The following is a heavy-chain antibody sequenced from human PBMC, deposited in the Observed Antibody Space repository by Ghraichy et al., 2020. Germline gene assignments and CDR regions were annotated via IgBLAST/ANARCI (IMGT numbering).Heavy chain of an antibody. Sequence: ASVKVSCKASGYTFTSYGISWVRQAPGQGLEWMGWISAYNGNTNYAQKLQGRVTMTTDTSTSTAYMELRSLRSDDTAVYYCARDLYRYSYGTRDGGYFDYWGQGTLFTVSS. V-gene: IGHV1-18*04. D-gene: IGHD5-18*01. CDR2: ISAYNGNT. CDR3: ARDLYRYSYGTRDGGYFDY. J-gene: IGHJ4*02. CDR1: GYTFTSYG.